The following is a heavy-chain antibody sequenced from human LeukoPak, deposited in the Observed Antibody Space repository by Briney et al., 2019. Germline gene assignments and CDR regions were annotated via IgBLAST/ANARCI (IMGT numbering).Heavy chain of an antibody. D-gene: IGHD1-26*01. CDR2: IKQDGNEK. J-gene: IGHJ4*02. Sequence: GGSLRLSCAASGFTFSSYWMSWVRQAPGKGLEWVANIKQDGNEKYYVDSVKGRFTISRDNAKNSLFLQMNSLRDEDTAVYYCAREPAYSGSHYCCNPSDSWGQGTLVTVSS. CDR3: AREPAYSGSHYCCNPSDS. V-gene: IGHV3-7*01. CDR1: GFTFSSYW.